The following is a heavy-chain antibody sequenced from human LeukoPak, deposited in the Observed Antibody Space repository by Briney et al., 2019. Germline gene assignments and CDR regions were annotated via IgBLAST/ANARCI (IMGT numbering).Heavy chain of an antibody. V-gene: IGHV4-39*01. J-gene: IGHJ4*02. Sequence: SETLSLTCTVSGDSIRTTSFYWGWIRQPAGKGLEWIGSLYNSVSTYYNPSLKSRVTISVDTSKNQFSLKVTSVTAADTAVYYCARASLVPAVLFDYWGQGTLVTVSS. CDR2: LYNSVST. D-gene: IGHD2-2*01. CDR3: ARASLVPAVLFDY. CDR1: GDSIRTTSFY.